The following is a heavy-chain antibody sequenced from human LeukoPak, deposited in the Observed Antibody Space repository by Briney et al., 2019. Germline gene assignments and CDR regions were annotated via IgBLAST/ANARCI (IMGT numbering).Heavy chain of an antibody. Sequence: SETLSLTCAVYGGSFSGYYWSWIRQPPGKGLEWIGEINHSGSAYYNPSLKSRVTISVDTSKNQFSLKLSSVTAADTAVYYCARQEIENSGWHGAGFGYWGQGTLVTVSS. V-gene: IGHV4-34*01. CDR2: INHSGSA. CDR1: GGSFSGYY. CDR3: ARQEIENSGWHGAGFGY. J-gene: IGHJ4*02. D-gene: IGHD6-19*01.